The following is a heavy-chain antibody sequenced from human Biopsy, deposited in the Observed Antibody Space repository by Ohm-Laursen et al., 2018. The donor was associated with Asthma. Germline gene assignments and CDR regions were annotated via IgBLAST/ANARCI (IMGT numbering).Heavy chain of an antibody. CDR2: IYYSGRT. V-gene: IGHV4-39*02. Sequence: SDTLSLTWIVSGGAMSTSGSYWGWIRQSPGKGLEWIGSIYYSGRTYYNPSLESRVTISADTSKNHFSLKVTSVTAADTAVYYCARAVSSSSYWYFDLWGRGGLVTVSS. CDR3: ARAVSSSSYWYFDL. CDR1: GGAMSTSGSY. J-gene: IGHJ2*01. D-gene: IGHD6-6*01.